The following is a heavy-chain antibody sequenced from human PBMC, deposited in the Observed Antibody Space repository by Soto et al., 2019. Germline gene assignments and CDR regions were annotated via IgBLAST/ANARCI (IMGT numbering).Heavy chain of an antibody. V-gene: IGHV1-46*01. CDR1: GYTFTSYY. D-gene: IGHD2-8*01. CDR3: ARAEGGGCMLCDYYYYGMDV. CDR2: INPSGGST. J-gene: IGHJ6*02. Sequence: ASVKVSCTAAGYTFTSYYRHWGRQAPGQGLEWMGIINPSGGSTSYAQKFQGRVTMTRDTSTSTVYMELSSLRSEDTAVYYCARAEGGGCMLCDYYYYGMDVWGQGTTVTVSS.